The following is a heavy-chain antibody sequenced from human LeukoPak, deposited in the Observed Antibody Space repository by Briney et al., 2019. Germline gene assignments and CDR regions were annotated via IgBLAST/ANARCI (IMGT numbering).Heavy chain of an antibody. CDR3: ARARGDFWSGYTPRHFDY. J-gene: IGHJ4*02. Sequence: SETLSLTCTVSGGSISSYYWSWIRQPPGKGLEWIGYIYYRGSTNYNPSLKSRVTISVDTSKNQFSLKLSSVTAADTAVYYCARARGDFWSGYTPRHFDYWGQGTLVTVSS. CDR2: IYYRGST. D-gene: IGHD3-3*01. CDR1: GGSISSYY. V-gene: IGHV4-59*01.